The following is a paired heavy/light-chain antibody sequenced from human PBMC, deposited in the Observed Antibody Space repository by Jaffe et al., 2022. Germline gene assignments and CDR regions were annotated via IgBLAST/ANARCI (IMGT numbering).Heavy chain of an antibody. CDR2: SSSGGTTT. V-gene: IGHV3-48*03. CDR1: GFISVYE. CDR3: TRSTDYYDKGGGYY. D-gene: IGHD3-22*01. Sequence: EVQLVESGGGLVQPGGSLRLSCVASGFISVYEMNWVRQAPGKGLEWVSYSSSGGTTTYYADSVKGRFTISRDNAKNSLYLQMNSLRAEDTAVYYCTRSTDYYDKGGGYYWGQGTLVTVSS. J-gene: IGHJ4*02.
Light chain of an antibody. Sequence: DIVMTQFPDSLAVSLGERATINCKSSQSILYSSNNKNYLAWYQQKPGQPPKLLIYWAYTRESGVPDRFSGSGSGTDFTLTISSLQAEDVAVYYCHQYYITPHTFGQGTKLEIK. CDR3: HQYYITPHT. V-gene: IGKV4-1*01. J-gene: IGKJ2*01. CDR2: WAY. CDR1: QSILYSSNNKNY.